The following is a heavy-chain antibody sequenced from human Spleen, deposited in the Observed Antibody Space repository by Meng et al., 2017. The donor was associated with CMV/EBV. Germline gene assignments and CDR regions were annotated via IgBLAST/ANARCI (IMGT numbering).Heavy chain of an antibody. CDR1: GGSFNDYY. CDR2: INHSGTT. Sequence: GGSFNDYYWSWVRQPPGEGLEWIGEINHSGTTDYNPSLKSRVTMATDASKNQFSLRLSSVTAADTAVYYCARLGLYCTGTTCHYGDFWGRGTLVTVSS. V-gene: IGHV4-34*01. CDR3: ARLGLYCTGTTCHYGDF. J-gene: IGHJ4*02. D-gene: IGHD2-2*01.